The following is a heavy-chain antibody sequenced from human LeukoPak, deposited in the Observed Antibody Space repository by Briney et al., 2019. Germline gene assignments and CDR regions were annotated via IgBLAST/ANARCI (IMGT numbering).Heavy chain of an antibody. CDR3: ARVGYGSGSYYKNYYYMDV. V-gene: IGHV3-53*01. CDR2: IYSGGST. J-gene: IGHJ6*03. CDR1: GFDFNNYN. D-gene: IGHD3-10*01. Sequence: GGSLRLSCAASGFDFNNYNMSWVRQAPGKGLEWVSVIYSGGSTYYADSVKGRFTISRDNSKNTLYLQMNSLRAEDTAVYYCARVGYGSGSYYKNYYYMDVWGKGTTVTISS.